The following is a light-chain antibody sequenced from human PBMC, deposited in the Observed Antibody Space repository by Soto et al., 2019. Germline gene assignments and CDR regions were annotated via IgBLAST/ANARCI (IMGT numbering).Light chain of an antibody. CDR2: LNN. CDR3: ATWDDSLRGPV. V-gene: IGLV1-47*01. CDR1: SSNIGFNY. Sequence: QSVLTQPPSASGTPGQRVTISCSGSSSNIGFNYVYWYQHLPGTAPKLLIYLNNQRPSGVPDRFSGSKSGTSVSLAISGLRSEDEAFYYCATWDDSLRGPVFGGGTKVTVL. J-gene: IGLJ3*02.